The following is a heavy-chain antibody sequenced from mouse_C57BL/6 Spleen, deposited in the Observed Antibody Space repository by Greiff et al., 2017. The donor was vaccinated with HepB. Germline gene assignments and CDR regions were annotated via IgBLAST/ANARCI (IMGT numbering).Heavy chain of an antibody. V-gene: IGHV1-15*01. CDR3: TRYGNYVGFAY. CDR1: GYTFTDYE. Sequence: VQLQQSGAELVRPGASVTLSCKASGYTFTDYEMHWVKQTPVHGLEWIGAIDPETGGTAYNQKFKGKAILTADKSSSTAYMELRSLTSEDSAVYYCTRYGNYVGFAYWGGGTLVTVSA. CDR2: IDPETGGT. D-gene: IGHD2-1*01. J-gene: IGHJ3*01.